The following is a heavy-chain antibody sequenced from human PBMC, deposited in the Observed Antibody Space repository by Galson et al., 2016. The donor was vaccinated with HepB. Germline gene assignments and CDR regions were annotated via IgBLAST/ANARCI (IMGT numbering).Heavy chain of an antibody. CDR3: ARGKSLWTTPWNYGLDV. V-gene: IGHV3-13*01. D-gene: IGHD3-10*01. Sequence: SLRLSCAASGFTFITYDIHWVRQPPGKSLEWVSAIGTAAGDTHYAASVEGRFTVSRENAKNSLFLQMHSLRAEDTAVYYCARGKSLWTTPWNYGLDVWGKGTTVTVSS. J-gene: IGHJ6*04. CDR2: IGTAAGDT. CDR1: GFTFITYD.